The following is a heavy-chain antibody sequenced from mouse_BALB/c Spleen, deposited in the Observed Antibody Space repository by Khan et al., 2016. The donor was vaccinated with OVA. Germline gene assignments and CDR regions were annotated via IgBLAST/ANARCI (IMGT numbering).Heavy chain of an antibody. J-gene: IGHJ2*01. Sequence: VQLKQSGPGLLKPSQSLSLTCTVTGYSITSDYARNLIRQFPGNQLEWMAYISYSGSTSYNPYLRSRISITRDTSKNQFFLQLNSVTTEDTATYYGASGRLVLRYPDYFDYWGQGTTLTVSS. CDR1: GYSITSDYA. CDR2: ISYSGST. CDR3: ASGRLVLRYPDYFDY. V-gene: IGHV3-2*02. D-gene: IGHD1-1*01.